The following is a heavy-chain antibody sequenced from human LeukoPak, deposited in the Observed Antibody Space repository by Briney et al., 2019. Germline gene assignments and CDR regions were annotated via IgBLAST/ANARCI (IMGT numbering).Heavy chain of an antibody. D-gene: IGHD6-13*01. CDR2: ISYDGSNK. CDR1: GFTFSSYA. V-gene: IGHV3-30-3*01. J-gene: IGHJ4*02. Sequence: SLRLSCAASGFTFSSYAMHWVRQAPGQGLEWVAVISYDGSNKYYADSVKGRFTISRDNSKNTLYLQMNSLRAEDTAVYYCARKNKGIAAAGFFDYWGQGTLVTVSS. CDR3: ARKNKGIAAAGFFDY.